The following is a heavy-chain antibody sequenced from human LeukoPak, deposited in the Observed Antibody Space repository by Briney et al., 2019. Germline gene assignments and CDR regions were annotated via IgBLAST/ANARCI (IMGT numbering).Heavy chain of an antibody. Sequence: SETLSLTCTVSGGSISRGGYYWSWIRQPPGKGLEWIGYIYHSGSTYYNPSLKSRVTISVDRSKNQFSLKLSSVTAADTAVYYCARDGSWGPLDYWGQGTLVTVSS. CDR1: GGSISRGGYY. D-gene: IGHD3-16*01. CDR3: ARDGSWGPLDY. CDR2: IYHSGST. V-gene: IGHV4-30-2*01. J-gene: IGHJ4*02.